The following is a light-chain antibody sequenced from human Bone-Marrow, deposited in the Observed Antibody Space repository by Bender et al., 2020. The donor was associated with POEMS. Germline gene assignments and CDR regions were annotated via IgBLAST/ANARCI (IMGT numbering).Light chain of an antibody. CDR3: CSYAGSTTLV. CDR1: SSDVGSFNL. J-gene: IGLJ2*01. V-gene: IGLV2-23*02. CDR2: DVT. Sequence: QSALTQPASVSGSPGQSITISCTGTSSDVGSFNLVSWYQQHPGKVPKLMIYDVTNRPSGVSNRFSGSKSGNTASLTISGLQAEDEADYYCCSYAGSTTLVFGGGTKLTVL.